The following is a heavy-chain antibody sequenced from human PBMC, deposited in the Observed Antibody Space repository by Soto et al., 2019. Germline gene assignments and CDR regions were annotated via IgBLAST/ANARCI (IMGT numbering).Heavy chain of an antibody. Sequence: GGSLRLSCAASGFTFSNYCMTWVRQAPGKGLEWVANIKQDGSENYYVDSVKGRFTISRDNAKNSLYLQMSSLRAEDTAVYYCARDARWAFDYWGQGTLVTVSS. D-gene: IGHD3-3*01. J-gene: IGHJ4*02. V-gene: IGHV3-7*01. CDR1: GFTFSNYC. CDR3: ARDARWAFDY. CDR2: IKQDGSEN.